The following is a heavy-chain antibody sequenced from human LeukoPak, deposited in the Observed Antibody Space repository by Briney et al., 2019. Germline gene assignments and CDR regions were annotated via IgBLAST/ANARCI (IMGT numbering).Heavy chain of an antibody. CDR3: AKDRLIIAVAGTFDY. J-gene: IGHJ4*02. Sequence: GGSLRLSCAASGFTFSSYAMSWVRQAPGKGLEWVSAISGSGGSTYYADFVKGRFTISRDNSKNTLYLQMNSLRAEDTAVYYCAKDRLIIAVAGTFDYWGQGTLVTVSS. D-gene: IGHD6-19*01. V-gene: IGHV3-23*01. CDR1: GFTFSSYA. CDR2: ISGSGGST.